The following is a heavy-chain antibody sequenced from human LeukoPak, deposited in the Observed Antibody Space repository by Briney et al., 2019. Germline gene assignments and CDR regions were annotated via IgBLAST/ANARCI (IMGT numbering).Heavy chain of an antibody. D-gene: IGHD6-13*01. CDR3: ARMWGSSWSYFDY. CDR1: GFTFDDYA. V-gene: IGHV3-9*01. CDR2: ISWNSGSI. Sequence: GGSLRLSCAASGFTFDDYAMHWVRQAPGQGLEWVSGISWNSGSIGYADSVKGRFTISRDNAKNSLYLQMNSLRAEDTAVYFCARMWGSSWSYFDYWGQGTLVTVSS. J-gene: IGHJ4*02.